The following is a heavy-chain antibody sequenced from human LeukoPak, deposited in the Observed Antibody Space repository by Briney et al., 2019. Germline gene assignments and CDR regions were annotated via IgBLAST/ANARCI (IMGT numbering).Heavy chain of an antibody. CDR2: IYPTGST. CDR3: ARVVYYDILTGYYTFDY. J-gene: IGHJ4*02. Sequence: SETLSLTCTVSGYSISSGYYWGWIRQPPGKGLEWIGNIYPTGSTYYNPSLKSRVTISVDKSKNQFSLKLSSVTAADTAVYYCARVVYYDILTGYYTFDYWGQGTLVTVSS. CDR1: GYSISSGYY. D-gene: IGHD3-9*01. V-gene: IGHV4-38-2*02.